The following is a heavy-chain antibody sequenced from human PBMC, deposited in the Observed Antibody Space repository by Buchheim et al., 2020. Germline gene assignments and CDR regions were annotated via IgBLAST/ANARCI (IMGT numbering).Heavy chain of an antibody. CDR2: IYHTGST. J-gene: IGHJ5*01. CDR1: GGSITSSHW. V-gene: IGHV4-4*02. CDR3: ARDPSSSATFDS. Sequence: QVQLQESGPGLVKPSGTLSLTCAVSGGSITSSHWWTWVRQPPGKGLEWIGEIYHTGSTNYRPSLPIRVTILVIRSKNQFSLTLRSVTAADTGFYYCARDPSSSATFDSWGQGTL. D-gene: IGHD2-2*01.